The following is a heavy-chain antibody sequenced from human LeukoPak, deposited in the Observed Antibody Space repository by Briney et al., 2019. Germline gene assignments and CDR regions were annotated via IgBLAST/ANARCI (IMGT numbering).Heavy chain of an antibody. Sequence: GGSLRLSCAASGFPFSSFAIHWVRQAPGKGLEWVAVISYDGSNKYYADSVKGRFTISRDNSKNTPYLQMNSLRAEDTAVFYCARVGRGYSFNVYYFDYWGQGTLVTVSS. CDR3: ARVGRGYSFNVYYFDY. CDR2: ISYDGSNK. V-gene: IGHV3-30*04. CDR1: GFPFSSFA. J-gene: IGHJ4*02. D-gene: IGHD5-18*01.